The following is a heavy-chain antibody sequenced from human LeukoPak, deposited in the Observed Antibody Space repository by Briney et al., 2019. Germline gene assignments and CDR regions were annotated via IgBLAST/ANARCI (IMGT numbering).Heavy chain of an antibody. V-gene: IGHV5-51*01. D-gene: IGHD5-24*01. CDR1: GYSFTSYW. CDR3: ARSLVEMATIEGFGC. J-gene: IGHJ4*02. Sequence: GESLKISCKGSGYSFTSYWIGWVRQMPGKGLEWMGIIYPGDSDTRYSPSFQGQVTISADKSISTAYLQWSSLKASDTAMYYCARSLVEMATIEGFGCWGQGTLVTVSS. CDR2: IYPGDSDT.